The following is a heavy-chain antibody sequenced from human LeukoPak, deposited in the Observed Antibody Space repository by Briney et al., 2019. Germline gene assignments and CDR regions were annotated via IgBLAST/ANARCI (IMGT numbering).Heavy chain of an antibody. CDR3: ARAYGGTMVRGVPKDAFDI. CDR1: GGSISSYY. D-gene: IGHD3-10*01. J-gene: IGHJ3*02. Sequence: PSETLSLTCTVSGGSISSYYWSWIRQPPGKGLEWIGYIYYSGSTNYNPSLKSRVTISVDTSKNQFSLKLSSVTAADTAVYYCARAYGGTMVRGVPKDAFDIWGQGTMVTVSS. CDR2: IYYSGST. V-gene: IGHV4-59*08.